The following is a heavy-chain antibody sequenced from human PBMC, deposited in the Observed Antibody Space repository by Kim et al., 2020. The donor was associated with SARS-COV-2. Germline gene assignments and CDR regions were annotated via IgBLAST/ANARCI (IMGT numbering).Heavy chain of an antibody. V-gene: IGHV3-48*02. Sequence: VKGRFTTSRDNAKNSLYLQMNSLRDEDTAVYYCARGTFRYYDILTGYDDYWGQGTLVTVSS. J-gene: IGHJ4*02. CDR3: ARGTFRYYDILTGYDDY. D-gene: IGHD3-9*01.